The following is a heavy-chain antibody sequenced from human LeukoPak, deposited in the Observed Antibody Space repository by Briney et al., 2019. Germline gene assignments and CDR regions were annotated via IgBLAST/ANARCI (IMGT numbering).Heavy chain of an antibody. CDR1: GFTVSSNY. D-gene: IGHD6-13*01. V-gene: IGHV3-53*01. CDR2: IYSGGST. CDR3: ARVGPYSSSWYYFDY. Sequence: GGSLRLSCAASGFTVSSNYMSWVRQAPGKGLEWVSVIYSGGSTYYADSVKGRSTISRDNAKNSLYLQMNSLRAEDTAVYYCARVGPYSSSWYYFDYWGQGTLVTVSS. J-gene: IGHJ4*02.